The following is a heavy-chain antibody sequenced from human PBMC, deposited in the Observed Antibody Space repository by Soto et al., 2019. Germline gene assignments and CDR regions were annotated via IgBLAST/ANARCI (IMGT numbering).Heavy chain of an antibody. J-gene: IGHJ6*02. V-gene: IGHV1-46*01. CDR3: ARDPGYCSSTSCQNVYYYYGMDV. CDR1: GYTFTSYY. D-gene: IGHD2-2*03. CDR2: INPSGGST. Sequence: GASVKVSCKASGYTFTSYYMHWVRQSPGQGLEWMGIINPSGGSTSYAQKVQGRVTMTRDTSTSTVYMELSSLRSEDTAVYYCARDPGYCSSTSCQNVYYYYGMDVWGQGTTVTVSS.